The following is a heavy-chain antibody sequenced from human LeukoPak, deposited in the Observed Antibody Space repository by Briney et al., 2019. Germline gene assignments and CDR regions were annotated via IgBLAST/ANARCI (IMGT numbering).Heavy chain of an antibody. D-gene: IGHD1-26*01. V-gene: IGHV1-46*01. J-gene: IGHJ5*02. Sequence: ASVKVSCKASGYTFTSYYMHWVRQAPGQGREWMGIINPSGGSTSYAQKFQGRVTMTRDTSTSTVYMELSSLRSEDTAVYYCARSLYSGSYYYWFDPWGQGTLVTVSS. CDR3: ARSLYSGSYYYWFDP. CDR1: GYTFTSYY. CDR2: INPSGGST.